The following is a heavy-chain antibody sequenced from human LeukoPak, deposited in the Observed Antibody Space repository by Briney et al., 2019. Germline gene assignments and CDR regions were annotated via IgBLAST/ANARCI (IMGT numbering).Heavy chain of an antibody. CDR3: ARGTVCSSTSCYRAADAFDI. D-gene: IGHD2-2*01. V-gene: IGHV3-30-3*01. J-gene: IGHJ3*02. CDR1: GFTFSSYA. Sequence: GGSLRLSCAASGFTFSSYAMHWVRQAPGKRLEWVAVISYDGSNKYYADSVKGRFTISRDNSKNTLYLQMNSLRAEDTAVYYCARGTVCSSTSCYRAADAFDIWGQGTMVTVSS. CDR2: ISYDGSNK.